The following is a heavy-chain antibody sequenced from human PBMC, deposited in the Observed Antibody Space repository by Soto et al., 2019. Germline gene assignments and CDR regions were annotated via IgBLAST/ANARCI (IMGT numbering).Heavy chain of an antibody. Sequence: PGGSLRLSCAASGFSFGASNLQWVRQASGKGLEWLGRIGSKGETYATTYAASVKGRFTISRDDSKKTAYLQMNNLESEDTAVYYCSRDYSDWFFNWGRGTLVTVSS. V-gene: IGHV3-73*01. D-gene: IGHD3-9*01. CDR1: GFSFGASN. J-gene: IGHJ4*02. CDR3: SRDYSDWFFN. CDR2: IGSKGETYAT.